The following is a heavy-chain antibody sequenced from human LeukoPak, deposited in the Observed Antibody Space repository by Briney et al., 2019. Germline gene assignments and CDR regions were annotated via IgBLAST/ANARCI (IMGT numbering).Heavy chain of an antibody. D-gene: IGHD6-19*01. CDR2: IYYSGST. Sequence: SETLSLTCTVSGGSISSSSYYWGWIRQPPGKGLEWIGSIYYSGSTYYNPSLKSRVTISVDTSKNQFSLKLSSVTAADTAVYYCARASGPTSGALFDCWGQGTLVTVSS. V-gene: IGHV4-39*07. J-gene: IGHJ4*02. CDR1: GGSISSSSYY. CDR3: ARASGPTSGALFDC.